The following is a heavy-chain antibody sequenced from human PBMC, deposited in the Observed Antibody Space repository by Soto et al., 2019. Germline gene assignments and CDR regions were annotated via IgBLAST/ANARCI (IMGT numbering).Heavy chain of an antibody. CDR2: MNPNSGNT. J-gene: IGHJ6*03. D-gene: IGHD2-2*01. V-gene: IGHV1-8*01. CDR1: GYSFTIYD. Sequence: ASVNVACKASGYSFTIYDSSWGRQATGQGLEWMGWMNPNSGNTGYAQKFQGRVTMTRNTSISTAYMELSSLRSEDTAVYYCARGAPLETPAAILYYYYYYMDVWGKGTTVTVSS. CDR3: ARGAPLETPAAILYYYYYYMDV.